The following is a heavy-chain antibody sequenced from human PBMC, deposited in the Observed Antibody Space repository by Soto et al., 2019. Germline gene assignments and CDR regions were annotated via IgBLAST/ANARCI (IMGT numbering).Heavy chain of an antibody. V-gene: IGHV1-18*01. J-gene: IGHJ4*02. CDR1: GNTFSSYG. CDR2: ISTYKGNT. Sequence: QVQLVQSGAEVKKPGASVKVSCKASGNTFSSYGISWVRQAPGQGLEWMGWISTYKGNTKYAQKLQGRVTMTTDTSTSTAYMGLRCLRSDDKVVYYCAGDTSAVDGTYNIDYWGQR. CDR3: AGDTSAVDGTYNIDY. D-gene: IGHD5-12*01.